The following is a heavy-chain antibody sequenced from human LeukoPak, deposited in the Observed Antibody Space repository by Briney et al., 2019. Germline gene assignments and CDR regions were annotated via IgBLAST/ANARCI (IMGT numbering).Heavy chain of an antibody. CDR3: ANQFSQYSSSWYESYXFXX. J-gene: IGHJ4*02. Sequence: PGGSLRLSCAASGFTFSSYAMSWVRQAPGKGLEWVSAISGSGGSTYYADSVKGRFTISRDNSKNTLYLQMNSLRAEDTAVYYCANQFSQYSSSWYESYXFXXWGQXTLVT. V-gene: IGHV3-23*01. D-gene: IGHD6-13*01. CDR1: GFTFSSYA. CDR2: ISGSGGST.